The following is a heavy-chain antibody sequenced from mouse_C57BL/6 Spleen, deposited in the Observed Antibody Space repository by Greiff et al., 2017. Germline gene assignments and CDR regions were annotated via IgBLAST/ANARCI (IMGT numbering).Heavy chain of an antibody. Sequence: QVQLQQSGPELVKPGASVKISCKASGYAFSSSWMNWVKQRPGKGLEWIGRIYPGDGDTNYNGKFKGKATLTADKSSSTAYMQLSSLTSEDSAVYFCARSDYDWDYYAMDYWGQGTSVTVSS. D-gene: IGHD2-4*01. CDR3: ARSDYDWDYYAMDY. V-gene: IGHV1-82*01. CDR1: GYAFSSSW. CDR2: IYPGDGDT. J-gene: IGHJ4*01.